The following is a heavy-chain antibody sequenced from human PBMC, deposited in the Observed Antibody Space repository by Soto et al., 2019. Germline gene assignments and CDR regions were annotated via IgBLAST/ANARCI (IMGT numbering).Heavy chain of an antibody. CDR3: ARGRRYDFWSGQSYYYYGMDV. J-gene: IGHJ6*02. CDR2: IIPIFGTA. V-gene: IGHV1-69*13. D-gene: IGHD3-3*01. Sequence: SVKVSCKASGGTFSSYAISWVRQAPGQGLEWMGGIIPIFGTANYAQKFQGRVTITADESTSTAYMELSSLRSEDTAVYYCARGRRYDFWSGQSYYYYGMDVWGQGATVTVSS. CDR1: GGTFSSYA.